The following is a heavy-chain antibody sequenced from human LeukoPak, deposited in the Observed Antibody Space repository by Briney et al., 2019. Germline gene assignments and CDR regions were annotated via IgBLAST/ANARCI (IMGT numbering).Heavy chain of an antibody. CDR1: GYTFTDNY. CDR3: ARNVYCGGDCNTIDY. D-gene: IGHD2-21*01. CDR2: INANSGGA. J-gene: IGHJ4*02. V-gene: IGHV1-2*02. Sequence: AASVKVSCKASGYTFTDNYIHWLRQAPGQGLEWMGWINANSGGAKYAQKFQGRVTMTRDTSINTAYMQLERLTSDDTAIYYGARNVYCGGDCNTIDYWGRGTLVTVSS.